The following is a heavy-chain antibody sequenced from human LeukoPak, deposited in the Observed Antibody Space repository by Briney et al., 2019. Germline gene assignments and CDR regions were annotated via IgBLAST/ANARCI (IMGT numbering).Heavy chain of an antibody. Sequence: GGFLRLSCAASGFTFSSYSMNWVRQAPGKGLEWVSYITDSGGANYYADSVKGRFTISRDNAKNSLYLQVSSLRDEDTGIYYCARDHNWGFDYWGQGALVTVSS. D-gene: IGHD3-16*01. J-gene: IGHJ4*02. V-gene: IGHV3-48*02. CDR3: ARDHNWGFDY. CDR1: GFTFSSYS. CDR2: ITDSGGAN.